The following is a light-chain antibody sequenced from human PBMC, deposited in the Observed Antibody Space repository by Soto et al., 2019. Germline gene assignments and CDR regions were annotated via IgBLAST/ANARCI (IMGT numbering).Light chain of an antibody. CDR3: SSYAGSNPAYV. CDR1: SSDVGGYNY. J-gene: IGLJ1*01. V-gene: IGLV2-8*01. Sequence: QSALTQPPSASGSPGQSVTISCTGTSSDVGGYNYVSWYQQHPGKAPKLMIYEVSKRPSGVPDRFSGSKSGNTASLTGSGLQAEDEADYYCSSYAGSNPAYVFGTGTKLTVL. CDR2: EVS.